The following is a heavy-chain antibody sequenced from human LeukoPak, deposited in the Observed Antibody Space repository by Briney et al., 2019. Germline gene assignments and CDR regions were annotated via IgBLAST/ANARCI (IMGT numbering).Heavy chain of an antibody. V-gene: IGHV3-23*01. CDR1: GFTFSSYA. Sequence: GGSLRLSCAASGFTFSSYAMSWVRQAPGKGLEWVSAISGSGGSTYYADSVKGRFTISRDNSKNTLYLQMNSLRAEDTAVYYCAKGPARLIAAAGTIDYWGQGTLVTVSS. D-gene: IGHD6-13*01. CDR2: ISGSGGST. J-gene: IGHJ4*02. CDR3: AKGPARLIAAAGTIDY.